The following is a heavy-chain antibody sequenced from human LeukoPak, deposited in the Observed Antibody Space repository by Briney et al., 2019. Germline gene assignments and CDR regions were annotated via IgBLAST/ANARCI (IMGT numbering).Heavy chain of an antibody. CDR2: ISHSGTT. V-gene: IGHV4-59*01. J-gene: IGHJ6*03. CDR3: ARGGYYYMDV. CDR1: GGSMNPYY. D-gene: IGHD3-22*01. Sequence: SETLSLTCTVFGGSMNPYYWSWIRQPPGKGLEWIAYISHSGTTKYNPSLQSRVSISVDASKNDFSLKLSSVTTADTAVYYCARGGYYYMDVWGKGTTVTVSS.